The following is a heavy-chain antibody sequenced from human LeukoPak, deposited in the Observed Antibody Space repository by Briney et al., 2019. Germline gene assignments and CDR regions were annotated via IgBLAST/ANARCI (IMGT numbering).Heavy chain of an antibody. J-gene: IGHJ4*02. D-gene: IGHD5-12*01. CDR1: GFSLSTSGVG. V-gene: IGHV2-5*02. CDR3: AHSLLRGYSGYDPDYFDY. Sequence: SGPTLVNPTQTLTLTCAFSGFSLSTSGVGVGWIRQPPGKALEWLALIYWDDDKRYSPSLKSRLTITKDTSKNQVVLTMTNMDPVDTATYYCAHSLLRGYSGYDPDYFDYWGQGTLVTVSS. CDR2: IYWDDDK.